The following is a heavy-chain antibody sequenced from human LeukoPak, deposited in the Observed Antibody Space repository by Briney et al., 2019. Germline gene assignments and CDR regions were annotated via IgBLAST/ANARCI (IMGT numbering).Heavy chain of an antibody. CDR3: ARIGTASRLNWFDP. V-gene: IGHV4-31*03. CDR2: IYYDGRT. Sequence: SQTLSLTCSVSGDSIDSGGYYWCWIRQHPGRGLEWIGHIYYDGRTYQNPSLKSRVIISVNTSKNQFSLNVSSVTAADTAVYFCARIGTASRLNWFDPWGQGTLVTVSS. D-gene: IGHD6-6*01. CDR1: GDSIDSGGYY. J-gene: IGHJ5*02.